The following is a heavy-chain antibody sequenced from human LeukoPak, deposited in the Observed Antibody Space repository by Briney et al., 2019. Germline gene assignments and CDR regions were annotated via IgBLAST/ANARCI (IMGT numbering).Heavy chain of an antibody. J-gene: IGHJ4*02. V-gene: IGHV4-39*01. CDR3: ARQNSSGLDS. CDR2: VYPSGAT. Sequence: KTSETLSLTCTVSGGSISGSTDHWGWIRQPPGKGLEWIGIVYPSGATYYNPSLKSRVTISVDTPKNQFSLRLSSVTATDTAVYFCARQNSSGLDSWGQGTLVTVSS. CDR1: GGSISGSTDH. D-gene: IGHD3-22*01.